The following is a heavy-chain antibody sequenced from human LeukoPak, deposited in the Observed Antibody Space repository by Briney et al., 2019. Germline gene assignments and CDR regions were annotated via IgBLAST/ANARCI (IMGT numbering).Heavy chain of an antibody. J-gene: IGHJ3*02. V-gene: IGHV4-31*03. Sequence: SETLSLTCTVSGGSISSGGYYWSWIRQHPGKGLEGIGYIYYSGSTYYNPSLKSRVTISVDTSKNQFSLKLSSVTAADTAVYYCARDNSYGYSSGQRAIDIWGQGTMVTVSS. CDR2: IYYSGST. D-gene: IGHD5-18*01. CDR1: GGSISSGGYY. CDR3: ARDNSYGYSSGQRAIDI.